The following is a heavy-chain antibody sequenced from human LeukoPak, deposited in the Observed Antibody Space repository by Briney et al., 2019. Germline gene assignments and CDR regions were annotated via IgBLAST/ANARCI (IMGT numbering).Heavy chain of an antibody. D-gene: IGHD3-22*01. Sequence: PGGSLRLTCAASGFTFSSYWMIWVRQAPGKGLEWVANIKQDGSEKYYVDSVKGRFTISRDNAKNSLYLQMNSLRAEDTAVYYCARWREIVVFFDYWGQGTLVTVSS. CDR1: GFTFSSYW. CDR3: ARWREIVVFFDY. CDR2: IKQDGSEK. J-gene: IGHJ4*02. V-gene: IGHV3-7*01.